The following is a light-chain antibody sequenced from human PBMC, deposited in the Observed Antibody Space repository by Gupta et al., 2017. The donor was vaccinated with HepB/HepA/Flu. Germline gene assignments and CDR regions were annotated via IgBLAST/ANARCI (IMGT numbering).Light chain of an antibody. V-gene: IGLV3-1*01. J-gene: IGLJ1*01. CDR2: QDN. Sequence: SYELAQPPSVSVSPGQTASITCSGDKLGDKYASWYQQRPGQSPVLVIYQDNKRPSGIPERFSGYNSENTATLTISGTQAMDEADYFCQVWVSTTAVFGPGTTVTVL. CDR1: KLGDKY. CDR3: QVWVSTTAV.